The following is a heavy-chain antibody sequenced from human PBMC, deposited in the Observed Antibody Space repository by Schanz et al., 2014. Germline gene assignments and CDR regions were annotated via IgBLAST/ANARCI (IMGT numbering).Heavy chain of an antibody. J-gene: IGHJ4*02. CDR3: AKIERNED. V-gene: IGHV3-23*01. Sequence: EVQLLESGGGLVQPGGSLRLSCAASGITFSSHSFNWVRQAPGKGLEWVSTIGTSGGTNYAESVKGRFTISRDNSKNTLYLQMNSLRAEDTAVYFCAKIERNEDWGQGTLVTVSS. CDR1: GITFSSHS. CDR2: IGTSGGT. D-gene: IGHD1-1*01.